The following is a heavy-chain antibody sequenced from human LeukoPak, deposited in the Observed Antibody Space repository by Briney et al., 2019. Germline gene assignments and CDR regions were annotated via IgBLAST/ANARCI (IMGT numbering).Heavy chain of an antibody. Sequence: SLETLSLTCTVSGGSISTYYWNWIRQPPGKGLEWIGYISNSGITTYNPSLKSRVTISVDSSKSQFSLKLNSVTAADTAVYYCARSGGYSSSWSLWGQGTLVTVSS. J-gene: IGHJ4*02. CDR3: ARSGGYSSSWSL. D-gene: IGHD6-13*01. V-gene: IGHV4-59*01. CDR1: GGSISTYY. CDR2: ISNSGIT.